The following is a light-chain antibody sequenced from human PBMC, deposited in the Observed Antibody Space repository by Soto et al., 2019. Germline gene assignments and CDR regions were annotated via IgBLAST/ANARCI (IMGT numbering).Light chain of an antibody. V-gene: IGKV3-11*01. Sequence: VSTQSPANLSLSPGQSATLSCRASQCVCTFLSWYQTEAGQGSRLRIYDAWKRATGIPARFSGSGSGTDFTLTISSSEPEDFAGYYCQQRSCLPKPFGQGTKVDI. CDR3: QQRSCLPKP. CDR1: QCVCTF. CDR2: DAW. J-gene: IGKJ1*01.